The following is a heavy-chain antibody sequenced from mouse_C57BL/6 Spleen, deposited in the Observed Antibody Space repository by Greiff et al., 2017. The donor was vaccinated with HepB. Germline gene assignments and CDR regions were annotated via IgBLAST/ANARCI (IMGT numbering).Heavy chain of an antibody. CDR3: ARARLYDGYPWYFDV. CDR1: GYSITSGYY. Sequence: VQLKESGPGLVKPSQSLSLTCSVTGYSITSGYYWNWIRQFPGNKLEWMGYISYDGSNNYNPSLKNRISITRDTSKNQFVLKLNSVTTEDTATYYCARARLYDGYPWYFDVWGTGTTVTVSS. CDR2: ISYDGSN. J-gene: IGHJ1*03. D-gene: IGHD2-3*01. V-gene: IGHV3-6*01.